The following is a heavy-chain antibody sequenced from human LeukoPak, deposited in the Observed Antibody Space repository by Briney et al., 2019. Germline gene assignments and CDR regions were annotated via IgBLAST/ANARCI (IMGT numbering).Heavy chain of an antibody. V-gene: IGHV1-3*01. CDR1: GYTFTSYA. CDR2: INAGNGNT. D-gene: IGHD5-18*01. CDR3: ARESGYSYGPHLGY. Sequence: ASVKVSCKASGYTFTSYAMHWVRQAPGQRLEWMGWINAGNGNTKYSQKFQGRVTITRDTSASTAYMELSSLRSEDTAVYYCARESGYSYGPHLGYWGQGTLVTVSS. J-gene: IGHJ4*02.